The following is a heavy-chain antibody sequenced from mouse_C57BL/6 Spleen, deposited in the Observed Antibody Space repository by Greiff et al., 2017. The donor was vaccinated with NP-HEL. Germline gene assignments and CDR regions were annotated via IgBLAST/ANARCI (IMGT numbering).Heavy chain of an antibody. CDR2: ISSGSSTI. CDR3: ARPGKGTWFAY. D-gene: IGHD4-1*01. CDR1: GFTFSDYG. J-gene: IGHJ3*01. Sequence: EVQLVESGGGLVKPGGSLKLSCAASGFTFSDYGMHWVRQAPEKGLEWVAYISSGSSTIYYADTVKGRFTISRDNAKNTLFLQMTSLRSEDTAMYYCARPGKGTWFAYWGQGTLVTVSA. V-gene: IGHV5-17*01.